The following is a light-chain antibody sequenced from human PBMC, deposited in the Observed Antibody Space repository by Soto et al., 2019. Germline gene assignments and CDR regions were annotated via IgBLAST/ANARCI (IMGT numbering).Light chain of an antibody. CDR1: QSVSSN. J-gene: IGKJ4*01. Sequence: EIVMTQSPATLSVSPGERATLSCGASQSVSSNLAWYQQKPGQAPRLLIYGASTRATGIPARFSGSGSGTEFTLTISSLQSEDVAVYYCQQYNNWPPPLTFGGGTKVEIK. V-gene: IGKV3-15*01. CDR2: GAS. CDR3: QQYNNWPPPLT.